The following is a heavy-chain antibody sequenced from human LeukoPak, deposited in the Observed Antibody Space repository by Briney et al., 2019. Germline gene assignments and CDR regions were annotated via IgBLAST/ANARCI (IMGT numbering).Heavy chain of an antibody. J-gene: IGHJ4*02. CDR1: AYTFTSYG. CDR3: ARVQSIAAADY. V-gene: IGHV1-18*01. Sequence: ASVKVSCNASAYTFTSYGISWVRQAPGQGLEWMGWISAYNGNTDYAQKLQGRVTMTTDTSTSTAYMELRSLRSDDTAVYYCARVQSIAAADYWGQGTLVTVSS. D-gene: IGHD6-13*01. CDR2: ISAYNGNT.